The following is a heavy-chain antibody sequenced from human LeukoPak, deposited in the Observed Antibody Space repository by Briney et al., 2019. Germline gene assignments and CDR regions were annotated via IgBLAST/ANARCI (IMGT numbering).Heavy chain of an antibody. CDR3: ARMSVEGSAFNI. V-gene: IGHV3-21*01. Sequence: GGSLRLSCAASGFTFSNYDKHWVRQAPGKGLEWVSSISSSSSYIYYADSVKGRFTISRDNAKNSLYLQMNSLRAEDTAVYYCARMSVEGSAFNIWGQGTMVTVSS. J-gene: IGHJ3*02. CDR2: ISSSSSYI. D-gene: IGHD5-24*01. CDR1: GFTFSNYD.